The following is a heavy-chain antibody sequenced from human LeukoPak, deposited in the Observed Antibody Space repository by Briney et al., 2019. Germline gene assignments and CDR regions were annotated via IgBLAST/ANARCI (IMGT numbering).Heavy chain of an antibody. CDR1: EFTFSTYG. V-gene: IGHV3-33*01. CDR2: IWYDGNTK. J-gene: IGHJ4*02. CDR3: ARERWGAAAGTDY. Sequence: GTSLRLSCAASEFTFSTYGMHWVRQAPGKGLEWVAVIWYDGNTKYYADSVKGRFTISRDNSKNTLYLQMNSLRVEDTAVYYCARERWGAAAGTDYWGQGILVTVSS. D-gene: IGHD6-13*01.